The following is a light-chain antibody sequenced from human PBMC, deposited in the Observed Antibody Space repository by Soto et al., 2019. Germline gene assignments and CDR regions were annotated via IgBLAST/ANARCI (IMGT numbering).Light chain of an antibody. CDR2: DAS. Sequence: EIVLTQSPCTLSLSPGERATLSCRASQSVRSSRLAWYKQKPGQALRLLIYDASSRATGTPDRFSGSGSGTDFTLTISRLEPEDFAVYYCQQYSSLPRTFGQGTKVDIK. CDR3: QQYSSLPRT. J-gene: IGKJ1*01. CDR1: QSVRSSR. V-gene: IGKV3-20*01.